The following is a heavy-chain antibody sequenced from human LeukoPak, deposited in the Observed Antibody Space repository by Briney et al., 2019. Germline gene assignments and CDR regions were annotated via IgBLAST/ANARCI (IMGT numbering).Heavy chain of an antibody. Sequence: PGGSLRLSCAASGFTFSSYAMHWVRQAPGKGLEWVAVISYDGSNKYYADSVKGRFTISRDNSKNTLYLQMNSLRAEDTAVYYCARDGGGGGYYTYFDYWGQGTLVTVSS. CDR3: ARDGGGGGYYTYFDY. D-gene: IGHD1-26*01. CDR1: GFTFSSYA. V-gene: IGHV3-30-3*01. J-gene: IGHJ4*02. CDR2: ISYDGSNK.